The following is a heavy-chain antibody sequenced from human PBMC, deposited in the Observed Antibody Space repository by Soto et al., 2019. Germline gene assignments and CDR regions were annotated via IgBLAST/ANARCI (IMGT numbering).Heavy chain of an antibody. Sequence: ASVKASCKDSGYTFTVYYMHWVRQAPRQGLEWMGWINPNSGGTNYAQKFQGWVTMTRDTSISTAYMELSRLRSDDTAVYYCARDHGYCSGGSCYGYFQHWGQGTLVTVSS. CDR1: GYTFTVYY. J-gene: IGHJ1*01. V-gene: IGHV1-2*04. CDR3: ARDHGYCSGGSCYGYFQH. D-gene: IGHD2-15*01. CDR2: INPNSGGT.